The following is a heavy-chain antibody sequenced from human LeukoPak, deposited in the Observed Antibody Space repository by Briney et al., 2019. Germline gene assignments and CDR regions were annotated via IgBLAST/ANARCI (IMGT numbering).Heavy chain of an antibody. CDR2: ITDNGINT. D-gene: IGHD2-15*01. Sequence: GGSLRLSCAASGFTYSHYAMTWVRQGPGERLEWVSSITDNGINTYYIDSVKGRFTMSRDNSKDTLYLQMTSLRADDSALYYCARAPYPSCNDASCYPLDYWGQGTLVTVSS. CDR1: GFTYSHYA. J-gene: IGHJ4*02. CDR3: ARAPYPSCNDASCYPLDY. V-gene: IGHV3-23*01.